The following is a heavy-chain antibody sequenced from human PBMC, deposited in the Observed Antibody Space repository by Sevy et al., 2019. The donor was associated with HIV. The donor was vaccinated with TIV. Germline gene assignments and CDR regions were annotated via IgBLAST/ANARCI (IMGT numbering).Heavy chain of an antibody. CDR2: IKQDGSEK. CDR3: ARDLYYYDSSGYYHTNWYFDL. J-gene: IGHJ2*01. V-gene: IGHV3-7*03. D-gene: IGHD3-22*01. CDR1: GFTFSSYW. Sequence: GGSLRLSCAASGFTFSSYWMSWVRQAPGKGLEWVANIKQDGSEKYYVDSVKGPFTIPRDNAKNSLYLQMNSLRAEDTAVYYCARDLYYYDSSGYYHTNWYFDLWGRGTLVTVSS.